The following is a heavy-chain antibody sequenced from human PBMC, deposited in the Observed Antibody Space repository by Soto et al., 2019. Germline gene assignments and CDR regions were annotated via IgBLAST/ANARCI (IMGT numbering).Heavy chain of an antibody. CDR2: IIPIFGTA. V-gene: IGHV1-69*01. CDR1: GGTFSSYA. D-gene: IGHD6-19*01. J-gene: IGHJ4*02. CDR3: AGWGVPSSGWRVFDY. Sequence: QVQLVQSGAEVKKPGFSVKVSCKASGGTFSSYAISWVRQAPGQGLEWMGGIIPIFGTANYAQKFQGRVTITADESTSTAYMELSSLRSEDKAVYYCAGWGVPSSGWRVFDYWGQGTLVTVSS.